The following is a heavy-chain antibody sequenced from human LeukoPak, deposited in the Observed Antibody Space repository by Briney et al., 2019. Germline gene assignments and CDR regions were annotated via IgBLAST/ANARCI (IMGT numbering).Heavy chain of an antibody. CDR2: IYYSGST. CDR3: AGASVAGIFDY. Sequence: PSETLSLTCTVSGGSISSSSYYWSWIRQPPGKGLEWIGYIYYSGSTNYNPSLKSRVTISVDTSKNQFSLKLSSVTAADTAVYYCAGASVAGIFDYWGQGTLVTVSS. D-gene: IGHD6-19*01. J-gene: IGHJ4*02. V-gene: IGHV4-61*01. CDR1: GGSISSSSYY.